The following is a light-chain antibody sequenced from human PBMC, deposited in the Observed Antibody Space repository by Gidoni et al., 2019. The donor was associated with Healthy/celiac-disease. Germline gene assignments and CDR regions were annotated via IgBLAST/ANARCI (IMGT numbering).Light chain of an antibody. CDR2: DAS. J-gene: IGKJ4*01. CDR1: QSVSSY. V-gene: IGKV3-11*01. CDR3: QQRSNWPPLT. Sequence: EIVLAPSPATRSVSPGERATLSCRASQSVSSYLAWYQQKPGQAPRLLIYDASNRATGIPARFSGSGSGTDFTLTISSLEPEDFAVYYCQQRSNWPPLTFGGGTKVEIK.